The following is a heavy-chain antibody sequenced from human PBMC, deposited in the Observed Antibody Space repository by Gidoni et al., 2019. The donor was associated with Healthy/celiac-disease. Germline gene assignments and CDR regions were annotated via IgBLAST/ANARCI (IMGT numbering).Heavy chain of an antibody. CDR3: ARGLCGGDCYAVNWFDP. CDR2: INPTSGGT. Sequence: QVQLVQSGAEVKKPGTSVKVSCKASGSTFTGYYMHWVRQAPRKGLEWMGWINPTSGGTNYAQKFQGRVTMTRDTSISTAYMELSRLRSDDTAVYYCARGLCGGDCYAVNWFDPWGQGTLVTVSS. J-gene: IGHJ5*02. V-gene: IGHV1-2*02. D-gene: IGHD2-21*02. CDR1: GSTFTGYY.